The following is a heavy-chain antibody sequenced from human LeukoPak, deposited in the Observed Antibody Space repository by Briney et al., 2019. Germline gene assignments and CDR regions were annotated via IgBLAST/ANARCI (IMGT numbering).Heavy chain of an antibody. CDR3: ARARSPYSNNYESHFDY. CDR1: GFTVSSNY. D-gene: IGHD4-11*01. J-gene: IGHJ4*02. V-gene: IGHV3-66*01. Sequence: GGSLRLSCAASGFTVSSNYMSWVRQAPGKGLEWVSVIYSGGSTYYADSVKGRFTISRDNSKNTLYVQMNSLRAEDTAVYYCARARSPYSNNYESHFDYWGQGTLVTVSS. CDR2: IYSGGST.